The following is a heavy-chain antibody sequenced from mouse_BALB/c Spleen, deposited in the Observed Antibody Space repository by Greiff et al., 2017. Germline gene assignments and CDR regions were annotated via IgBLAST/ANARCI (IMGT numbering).Heavy chain of an antibody. D-gene: IGHD2-14*01. J-gene: IGHJ4*01. CDR2: IDPANGNT. CDR3: ASLYYRYDEGGFAMDY. CDR1: GFNIKDTY. Sequence: EVQLHQSGAELVKPGASVKLSCTASGFNIKDTYMHWVKQRPEQGLEWIGRIDPANGNTKYDPKFQGKATITADTSSNTAYLQLSSLTSEDTAVYYCASLYYRYDEGGFAMDYWGQGTSVTVSS. V-gene: IGHV14-3*02.